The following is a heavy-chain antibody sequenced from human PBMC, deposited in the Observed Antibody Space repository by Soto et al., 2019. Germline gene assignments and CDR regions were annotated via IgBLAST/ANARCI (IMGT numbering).Heavy chain of an antibody. D-gene: IGHD3-3*01. Sequence: GSLLVACSASGFTFSSYGMHWVRQAPGKGLEWVAGIWYDGSNKYYADSVKGRFTISRDNYKNTLYLQMNSLRAEDTAVYYCARARYDFWSGYSSTPDYYYYYGMDVWGQGTTVTVSS. CDR2: IWYDGSNK. CDR3: ARARYDFWSGYSSTPDYYYYYGMDV. CDR1: GFTFSSYG. J-gene: IGHJ6*02. V-gene: IGHV3-33*01.